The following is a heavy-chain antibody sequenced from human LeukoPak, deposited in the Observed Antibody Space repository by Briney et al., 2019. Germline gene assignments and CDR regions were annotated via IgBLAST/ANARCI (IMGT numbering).Heavy chain of an antibody. D-gene: IGHD4-17*01. CDR1: GFTFSSYG. Sequence: GGSLRLSCAASGFTFSSYGMHWVRQAPGKGLEGVAVISYDGSNKYYADSVKGRFTISRDNSKNTLYLQMNSLRAEDTAVYYCAKAPSTVTTGGAFDIWGQGTMVTVSS. J-gene: IGHJ3*02. CDR2: ISYDGSNK. CDR3: AKAPSTVTTGGAFDI. V-gene: IGHV3-30*18.